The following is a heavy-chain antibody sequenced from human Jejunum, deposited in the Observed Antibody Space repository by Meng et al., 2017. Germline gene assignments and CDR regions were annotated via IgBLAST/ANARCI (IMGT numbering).Heavy chain of an antibody. J-gene: IGHJ4*01. Sequence: GGSLRLSCKASGFIFSNYAMSWVRQAPGRGLEWVSLISASGGSTEYEASVKGRFSISRDNSESTLYLQMNSLRAEDTAIYYCTKDRSVRGVIDSQDFWGQGTLVTVSS. CDR1: GFIFSNYA. D-gene: IGHD3-10*01. CDR2: ISASGGST. CDR3: TKDRSVRGVIDSQDF. V-gene: IGHV3-23*01.